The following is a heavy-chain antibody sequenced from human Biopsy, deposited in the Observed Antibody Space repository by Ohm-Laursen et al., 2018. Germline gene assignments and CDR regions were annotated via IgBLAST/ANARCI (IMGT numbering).Heavy chain of an antibody. CDR2: IYSSGST. CDR3: AREPRIAAVAYFDP. Sequence: SDTLSLTCPASGDSISNYYWSWIRQPAGKGLEWIGRIYSSGSTNYNPSLKSRVTMSVDTSKNQFSLILTSMTAADTAVYYCAREPRIAAVAYFDPWGQGTLVTVSS. CDR1: GDSISNYY. D-gene: IGHD6-13*01. J-gene: IGHJ5*02. V-gene: IGHV4-4*07.